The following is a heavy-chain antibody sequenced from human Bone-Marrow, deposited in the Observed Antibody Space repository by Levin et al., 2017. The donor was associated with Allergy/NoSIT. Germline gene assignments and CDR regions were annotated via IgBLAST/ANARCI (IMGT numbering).Heavy chain of an antibody. Sequence: GGSLRLSCKTSGYTFTDHYLHWVRQAPGQGLEWMGWISPSTGATNYAQKFRDRVTMTADTSLSTAYMDLTSLTSDDTAMYYCAREGHLYESWGQGTLVTVSS. CDR3: AREGHLYES. D-gene: IGHD2-2*02. CDR1: GYTFTDHY. J-gene: IGHJ4*02. V-gene: IGHV1-2*02. CDR2: ISPSTGAT.